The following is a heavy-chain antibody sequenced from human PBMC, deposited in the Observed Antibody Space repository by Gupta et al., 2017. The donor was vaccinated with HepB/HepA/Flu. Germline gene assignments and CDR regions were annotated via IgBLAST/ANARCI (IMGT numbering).Heavy chain of an antibody. J-gene: IGHJ6*03. CDR1: GYTFTDYG. Sequence: QVQLVQSGAEVKKPGASVKVSCKASGYTFTDYGVSWVRQAPGQGLEWMGWISTYNENTKYAKKFQDRVTMTTDTSTTTIYMELRSLRPDDTAIYYCARFPRYYSYMDVWGKGTTVTVS. V-gene: IGHV1-18*01. CDR3: ARFPRYYSYMDV. CDR2: ISTYNENT.